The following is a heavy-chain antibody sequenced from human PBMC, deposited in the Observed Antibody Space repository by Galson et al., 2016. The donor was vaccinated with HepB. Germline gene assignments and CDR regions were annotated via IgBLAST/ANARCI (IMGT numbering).Heavy chain of an antibody. CDR3: ARVIGGTLDALDT. CDR2: IIPSGGDT. J-gene: IGHJ3*02. D-gene: IGHD2-21*01. Sequence: SLRLSCAASGFTFSSFAMSWVRQTPGKGLEWVASIIPSGGDTHYAESVKGRFTISRDNSKYTVYLQMNSLRAEDSAVYYCARVIGGTLDALDTWGQGTMVTVSS. CDR1: GFTFSSFA. V-gene: IGHV3-23*01.